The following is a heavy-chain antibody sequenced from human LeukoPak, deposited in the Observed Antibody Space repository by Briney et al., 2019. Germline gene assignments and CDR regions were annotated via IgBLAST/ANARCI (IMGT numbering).Heavy chain of an antibody. J-gene: IGHJ4*02. D-gene: IGHD4-17*01. V-gene: IGHV4-4*02. CDR3: AKIPAFYYGDDWSSSNYFND. CDR2: FFHSGRT. CDR1: GTSVSNTDW. Sequence: SETLSLTCAVSGTSVSNTDWWSWVRQPPGKGLEFIGQFFHSGRTNYNPSLKSRATISIDRSRDQFSLTMSSVTAADTAVYYCAKIPAFYYGDDWSSSNYFNDWGQGTLVTVSS.